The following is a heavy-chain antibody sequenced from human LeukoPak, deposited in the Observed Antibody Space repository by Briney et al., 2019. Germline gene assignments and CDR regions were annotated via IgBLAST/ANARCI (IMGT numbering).Heavy chain of an antibody. CDR1: GFTVSSNY. D-gene: IGHD1-1*01. CDR2: IYSGGNT. J-gene: IGHJ6*02. CDR3: ARDRPDNNYYYGMDV. V-gene: IGHV3-53*01. Sequence: GGSLRLSCAASGFTVSSNYMSWVRQAPGKGLEWVSVIYSGGNTYYADSVKCRFTISRDNSKNTLYLQMNSLRAEDTAVYYCARDRPDNNYYYGMDVWGQGTTVTVSS.